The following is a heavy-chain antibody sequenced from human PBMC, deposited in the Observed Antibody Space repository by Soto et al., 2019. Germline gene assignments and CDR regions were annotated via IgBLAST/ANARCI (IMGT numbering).Heavy chain of an antibody. CDR1: GFGVSNNY. V-gene: IGHV3-66*01. Sequence: EVQLVESGGGLVQPGGSLRLSCAASGFGVSNNYMSWVRQAPGKGLEWVSGINSGGNTYYADYVKGRFTISRDNSKNTVYLKMNSVGAEDTAVYYCARGGASYGYGEYYYYGMDVWGQGTTVTVSS. CDR2: INSGGNT. J-gene: IGHJ6*02. CDR3: ARGGASYGYGEYYYYGMDV. D-gene: IGHD3-16*01.